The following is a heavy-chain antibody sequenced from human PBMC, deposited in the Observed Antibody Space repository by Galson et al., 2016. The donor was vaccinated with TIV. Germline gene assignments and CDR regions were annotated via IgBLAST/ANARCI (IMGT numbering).Heavy chain of an antibody. J-gene: IGHJ4*02. CDR3: AKLGGGYYDSKGYYLGN. V-gene: IGHV3-53*05. CDR2: IYDDGKK. CDR1: GLIVTDNS. D-gene: IGHD3-22*01. Sequence: SLRLSCAASGLIVTDNSMTWVRQAPGKGLEWVALIYDDGKKVYADSVQGRFTISRDSSKNVLYLQMTSLRGEDTAVYYCAKLGGGYYDSKGYYLGNWGQGTLVTVSS.